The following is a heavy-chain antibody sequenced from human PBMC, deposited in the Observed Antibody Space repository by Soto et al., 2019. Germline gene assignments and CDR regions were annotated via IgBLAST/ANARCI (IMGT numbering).Heavy chain of an antibody. Sequence: ASGKVSCKAACYTFTRYGISCLIQAPGQGLEWMGRISAYNGNTNYAQKLQGRVTMTTDTSTSTAYMELRSLRSDDTAVYYCASLYSSSSHDAFDIWGQGTMVTVSS. CDR1: CYTFTRYG. CDR2: ISAYNGNT. V-gene: IGHV1-18*01. CDR3: ASLYSSSSHDAFDI. D-gene: IGHD6-6*01. J-gene: IGHJ3*02.